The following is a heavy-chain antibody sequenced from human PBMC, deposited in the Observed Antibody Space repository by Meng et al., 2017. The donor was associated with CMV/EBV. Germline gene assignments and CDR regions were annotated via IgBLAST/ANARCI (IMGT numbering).Heavy chain of an antibody. CDR3: ARGMKQQLVDFDY. D-gene: IGHD6-13*01. CDR1: GYTFTSYG. J-gene: IGHJ4*02. V-gene: IGHV1-2*02. Sequence: KASGYTFTSYGISWVRQAPEQGLEWMGWINPNSGGTNYAQKFQGRVTMTRDTSISTAYMELSRLRSDDTAVYYCARGMKQQLVDFDYWGQGTLVTVSS. CDR2: INPNSGGT.